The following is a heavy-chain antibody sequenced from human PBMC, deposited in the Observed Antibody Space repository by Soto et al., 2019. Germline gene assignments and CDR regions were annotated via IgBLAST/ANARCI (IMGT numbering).Heavy chain of an antibody. CDR2: IVPIYRTA. V-gene: IGHV1-69*13. J-gene: IGHJ4*02. CDR3: ARDSGAKLSSS. Sequence: SVTVSCKACGVTFTSYRINLVPQAPGQGLEWVGGIVPIYRTADYAQKFQGRVTITADESARTAYLEVRSLKSQDTAVYYCARDSGAKLSSSWGQGTLVTVSS. CDR1: GVTFTSYR. D-gene: IGHD6-13*01.